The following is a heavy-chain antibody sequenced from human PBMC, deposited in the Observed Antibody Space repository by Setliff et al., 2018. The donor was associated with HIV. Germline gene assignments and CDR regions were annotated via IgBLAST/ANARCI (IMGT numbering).Heavy chain of an antibody. CDR2: INHSGST. V-gene: IGHV4-34*01. D-gene: IGHD6-25*01. CDR1: GGSFSDYY. J-gene: IGHJ4*02. Sequence: SETLSLTCAVYGGSFSDYYWTWIRQSPGKGLEWIGEINHSGSTNYNPSLKSRVTISVDTSENQFSLKLSSVTAADTAVYYCARRLRSGGYYFDYWGQGILVTVSS. CDR3: ARRLRSGGYYFDY.